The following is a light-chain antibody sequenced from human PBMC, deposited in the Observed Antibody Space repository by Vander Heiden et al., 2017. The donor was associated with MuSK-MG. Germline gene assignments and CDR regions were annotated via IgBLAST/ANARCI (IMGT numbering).Light chain of an antibody. CDR2: QNH. V-gene: IGLV3-1*01. J-gene: IGLJ2*01. CDR3: QAWDSGTAV. CDR1: KLVNKY. Sequence: SYELTQPPSVSVSPGQTASITCSGDKLVNKYVCWYQQRPGQSPVLVIYQNHNRPSGMPERFSGSKSGDKATLTISGTQPVDEAYDYCQAWDSGTAVFGGWTKLTVL.